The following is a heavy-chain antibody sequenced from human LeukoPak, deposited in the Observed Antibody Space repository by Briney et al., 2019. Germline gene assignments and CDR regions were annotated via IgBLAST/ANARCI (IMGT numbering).Heavy chain of an antibody. CDR1: GFTFSSFS. D-gene: IGHD5-12*01. J-gene: IGHJ4*02. CDR3: AREGWLRVDY. CDR2: ISSSSSYI. V-gene: IGHV3-21*01. Sequence: GGCLRLSCAASGFTFSSFSMNWVRQAPGKGLEWVSSISSSSSYIYYADSVKGRFTISRDNAKNSLYLQMDSLRAEDTAVYYCAREGWLRVDYWGQGTLVTVSS.